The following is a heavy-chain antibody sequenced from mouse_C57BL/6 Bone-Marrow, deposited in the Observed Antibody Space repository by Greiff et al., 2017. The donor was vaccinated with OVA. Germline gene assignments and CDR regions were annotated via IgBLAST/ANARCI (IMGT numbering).Heavy chain of an antibody. V-gene: IGHV1-81*01. Sequence: QVQLQQSGAELARPGASVKLSCKASGYTFTSYGISWVKQRTGQGLEWIGEIYPRSGNTYYNEKFKGKATLTADKSSSTAYMVLRSLTSEDSAVYFCAREGGSSSTWYFDVWGTGTTVTVSS. CDR3: AREGGSSSTWYFDV. CDR2: IYPRSGNT. J-gene: IGHJ1*03. CDR1: GYTFTSYG. D-gene: IGHD1-1*01.